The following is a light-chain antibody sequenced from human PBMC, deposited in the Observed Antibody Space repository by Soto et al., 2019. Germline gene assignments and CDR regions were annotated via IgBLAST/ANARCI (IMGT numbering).Light chain of an antibody. J-gene: IGKJ2*01. CDR1: QSVSSSY. Sequence: EIVLTQSPGSLSLSPGERATLSCRPSQSVSSSYLAWYQQKPGQAPRLVIYGASSRANGIPDRFSGSGSGTDFTLTISRLEPEDFAVYYCHQYGTSPLTVGQGTKLEIK. CDR2: GAS. CDR3: HQYGTSPLT. V-gene: IGKV3-20*01.